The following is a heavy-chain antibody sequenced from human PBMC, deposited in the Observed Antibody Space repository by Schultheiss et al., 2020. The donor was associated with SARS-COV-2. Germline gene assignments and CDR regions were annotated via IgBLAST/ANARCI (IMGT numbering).Heavy chain of an antibody. D-gene: IGHD6-13*01. J-gene: IGHJ5*02. CDR1: GGSISSYY. Sequence: SETLSLTCTVSGGSISSYYWSWIRQPPGKGLEWIGYIYYSGSTNYNPSLKSRVTISVDTSKNQFSVKLSSVTAADTAVYYCARDHRYSSYNWFDPWGQGTLVTVSS. CDR2: IYYSGST. CDR3: ARDHRYSSYNWFDP. V-gene: IGHV4-59*01.